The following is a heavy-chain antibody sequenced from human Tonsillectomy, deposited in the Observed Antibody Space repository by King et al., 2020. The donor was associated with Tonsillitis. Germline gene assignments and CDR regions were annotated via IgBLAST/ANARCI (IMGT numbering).Heavy chain of an antibody. CDR1: GFTFSTYR. Sequence: VQLVESGGGLVKPGGSLRLSCAASGFTFSTYRMNWVRQAPGKGLEWVATIYSSSDYIYYADSVKGRFTISRDNAKSSLYLQLSSLRAEDTAVYYCARDTDESYHTFDYWGQGTLVTVSS. V-gene: IGHV3-21*01. D-gene: IGHD1-26*01. CDR3: ARDTDESYHTFDY. CDR2: IYSSSDYI. J-gene: IGHJ4*02.